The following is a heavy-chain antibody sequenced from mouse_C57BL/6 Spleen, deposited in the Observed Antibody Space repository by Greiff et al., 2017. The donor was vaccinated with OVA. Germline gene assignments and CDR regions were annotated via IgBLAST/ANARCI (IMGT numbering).Heavy chain of an antibody. CDR1: GYTFTDYY. CDR3: AISVDGNYENWFAY. J-gene: IGHJ3*01. Sequence: VQLKQSGPELVKPGASVKISCKASGYTFTDYYMDWVKQSHGKSLEWIGDINPNNGGTNYNQKFKGKATLTVDKSSSTAYMELRSLTSEDTAVYDCAISVDGNYENWFAYWGQGTLVTVSA. CDR2: INPNNGGT. V-gene: IGHV1-18*01. D-gene: IGHD2-1*01.